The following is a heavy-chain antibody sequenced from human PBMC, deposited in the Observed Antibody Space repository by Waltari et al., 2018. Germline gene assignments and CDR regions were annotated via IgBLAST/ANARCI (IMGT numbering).Heavy chain of an antibody. V-gene: IGHV4-31*03. CDR3: ARSPRGYSGYAYNDAFDI. CDR1: GGSISSGGYY. D-gene: IGHD5-12*01. CDR2: IYYSGST. J-gene: IGHJ3*02. Sequence: QVQLQESGPGLVKPSQTLSLTCTVSGGSISSGGYYWSWIRQHPGKGLEWIGYIYYSGSTYYNPSLRSRVTISVDTSKNQFSLKLSSVTAADTAVYYCARSPRGYSGYAYNDAFDIWGQGTMVTVSS.